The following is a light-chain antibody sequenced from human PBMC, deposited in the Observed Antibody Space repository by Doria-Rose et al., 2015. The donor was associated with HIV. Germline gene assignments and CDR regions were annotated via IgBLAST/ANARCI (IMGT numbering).Light chain of an antibody. CDR3: QQYYSYPPT. J-gene: IGKJ1*01. V-gene: IGKV1-8*01. CDR1: QDISN. Sequence: AIRMTQSPSSLSASTGDRVTITCRASQDISNLAWYQQKPGKAPKLLIYAASTLQSGVPSRFSGSGSGTDFTLTISYLQSEDFATYYCQQYYSYPPTFGQGTKVEVK. CDR2: AAS.